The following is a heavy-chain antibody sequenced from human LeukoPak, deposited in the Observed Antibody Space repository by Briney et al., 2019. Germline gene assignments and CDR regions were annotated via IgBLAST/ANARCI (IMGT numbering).Heavy chain of an antibody. CDR2: ISSSSSYI. J-gene: IGHJ3*02. D-gene: IGHD3-22*01. Sequence: GGSLRLSCAASGFTFSSYSMSWVRQAPGKGLEWVSSISSSSSYIYYADSVKGRFTISRDNAKNSLYLQMNSLRAEDTAVYYCARATMTDVFDIWGQGTMVTVSS. CDR1: GFTFSSYS. V-gene: IGHV3-21*01. CDR3: ARATMTDVFDI.